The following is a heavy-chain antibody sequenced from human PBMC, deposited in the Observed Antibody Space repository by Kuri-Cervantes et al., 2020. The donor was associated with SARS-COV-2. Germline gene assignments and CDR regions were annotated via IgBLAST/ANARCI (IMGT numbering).Heavy chain of an antibody. Sequence: SETLSLTCTVSGGSVSSGSYYWSWIRQPPGKGLEWIAYIYYSGSTSYNPYLKSRVTISVDTSKNQFSLKLSSVTAADTAVYYCARSPVLPYFDWLLYGGPPDYWGQGTLVTVSS. V-gene: IGHV4-61*01. J-gene: IGHJ4*02. CDR3: ARSPVLPYFDWLLYGGPPDY. CDR1: GGSVSSGSYY. D-gene: IGHD3-9*01. CDR2: IYYSGST.